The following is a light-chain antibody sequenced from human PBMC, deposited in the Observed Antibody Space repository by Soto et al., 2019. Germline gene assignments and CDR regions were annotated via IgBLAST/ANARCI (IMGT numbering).Light chain of an antibody. CDR1: SSNIGSNT. V-gene: IGLV1-44*01. CDR3: AAWDDSLNGL. Sequence: QTVVTQPPSASGTPGQRVTISCSGSSSNIGSNTVNWYQQLPGTAPKLLIYSNNQRPSGVPDRFSGSKSGTSASLAISGLQSDDEADYYCAAWDDSLNGLFGGGTKVTVL. CDR2: SNN. J-gene: IGLJ2*01.